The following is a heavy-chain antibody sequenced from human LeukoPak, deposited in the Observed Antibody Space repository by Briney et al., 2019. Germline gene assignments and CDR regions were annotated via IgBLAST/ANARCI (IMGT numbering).Heavy chain of an antibody. CDR3: ARGIIAADPPFDY. J-gene: IGHJ4*02. V-gene: IGHV1-24*01. CDR2: FDPEDGET. Sequence: ASVKVSCKASGYTFTSYDISWVRQAPGKGLEWMGGFDPEDGETTYAQKFQGRVTMTEDTSTDTAYMELSSLRSEDTAVYYCARGIIAADPPFDYWGQGTLVTVSS. D-gene: IGHD6-13*01. CDR1: GYTFTSYD.